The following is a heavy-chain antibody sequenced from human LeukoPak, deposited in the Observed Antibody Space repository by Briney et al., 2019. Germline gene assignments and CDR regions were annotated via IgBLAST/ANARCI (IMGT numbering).Heavy chain of an antibody. Sequence: ASVKVSCKASGYTFTSYGISWVRQAPGQGLEWMGWISAYNGNTNYAQKLQGRVTMTTDTSTSTAYMELRSLRSDDTAVYYCAREIIDYDILTGYFPYNWFDPWGQGTLVTVSS. J-gene: IGHJ5*02. D-gene: IGHD3-9*01. CDR3: AREIIDYDILTGYFPYNWFDP. CDR2: ISAYNGNT. V-gene: IGHV1-18*01. CDR1: GYTFTSYG.